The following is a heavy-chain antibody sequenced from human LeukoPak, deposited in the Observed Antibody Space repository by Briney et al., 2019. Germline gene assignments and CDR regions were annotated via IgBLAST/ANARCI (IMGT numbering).Heavy chain of an antibody. CDR3: ARMYSSLRFDP. D-gene: IGHD6-13*01. V-gene: IGHV4-4*07. CDR1: GESIGSYY. CDR2: IYTSGSP. Sequence: SETLSLTCTVSGESIGSYYWSWIRQPAGKGLEWIGRIYTSGSPNYNPSLKSRVTMSVDTSKNQFSLKLSSVTAADTAVYYCARMYSSLRFDPWGQGTLVTVSS. J-gene: IGHJ5*02.